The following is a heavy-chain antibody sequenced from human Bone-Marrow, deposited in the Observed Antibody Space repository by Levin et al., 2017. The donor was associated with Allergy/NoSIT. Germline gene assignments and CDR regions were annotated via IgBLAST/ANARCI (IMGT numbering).Heavy chain of an antibody. J-gene: IGHJ4*02. Sequence: ASVKVSCAASGFTFSTYSMNWVRQAPGKGLEWVSYISSGSSIIYYADSVKGRFTISRDDAKNSLYLHMNSLRAEDTAVYYCARDPPREVRGVSFDYWGQGTLVTVSS. CDR2: ISSGSSII. CDR3: ARDPPREVRGVSFDY. CDR1: GFTFSTYS. D-gene: IGHD3-10*01. V-gene: IGHV3-48*01.